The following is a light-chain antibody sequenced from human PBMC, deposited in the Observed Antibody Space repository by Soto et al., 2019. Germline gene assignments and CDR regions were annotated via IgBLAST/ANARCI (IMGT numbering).Light chain of an antibody. CDR2: GAS. CDR1: QSVSSNS. Sequence: IVFTQSPGTLSLSPGERATLSCRASQSVSSNSLAWYQQKPGQAPRLVIYGASTRATGFPDRFTGSGSGTDFTLTISRLEPEDFAVYYCQQYGTSPQTFGQGTKVDIK. CDR3: QQYGTSPQT. J-gene: IGKJ1*01. V-gene: IGKV3-20*01.